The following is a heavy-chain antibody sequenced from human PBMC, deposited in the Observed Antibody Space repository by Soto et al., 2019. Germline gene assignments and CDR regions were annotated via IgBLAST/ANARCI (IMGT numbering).Heavy chain of an antibody. V-gene: IGHV4-31*03. J-gene: IGHJ4*02. Sequence: PSETLSLTCTVSGGSISSGGYYWSWIRQHPGKGLEWIGYIYYSGSTYYNPSLKSRVTISVDTSKNQFSLKLSSVTAADTAVYYCARGRRDPDSSGYNFDYWGQGTLVTVSS. CDR3: ARGRRDPDSSGYNFDY. D-gene: IGHD3-22*01. CDR2: IYYSGST. CDR1: GGSISSGGYY.